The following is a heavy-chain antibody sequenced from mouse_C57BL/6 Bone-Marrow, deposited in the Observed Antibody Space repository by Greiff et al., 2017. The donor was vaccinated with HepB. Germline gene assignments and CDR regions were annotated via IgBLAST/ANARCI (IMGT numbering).Heavy chain of an antibody. V-gene: IGHV1-15*01. CDR2: IDPETGGT. CDR3: TRIYYYGSPLYFDV. D-gene: IGHD1-1*01. J-gene: IGHJ1*03. CDR1: GYTFTDYE. Sequence: VQLQQSGAELVRPGASVTLSCKASGYTFTDYEMHWVKQTPVHGLEWIGAIDPETGGTAYNQKFKGKAILTADKSSSTAYMELRSLTSEDSAVYYCTRIYYYGSPLYFDVWGTGTTVTVSS.